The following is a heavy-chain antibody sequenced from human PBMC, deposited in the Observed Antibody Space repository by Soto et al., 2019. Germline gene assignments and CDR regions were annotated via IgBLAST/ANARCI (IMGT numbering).Heavy chain of an antibody. J-gene: IGHJ4*02. Sequence: GGSLRLSCAASGFTFDDYAMHWVRQAPGKGLEWVSGISWNSGSIGYADSVKGRFTISRDNAKNSLYLQMNSLRAEDTALYYCAKCRSVVPALRWWGQGTLVTVSS. V-gene: IGHV3-9*01. CDR3: AKCRSVVPALRW. D-gene: IGHD2-15*01. CDR2: ISWNSGSI. CDR1: GFTFDDYA.